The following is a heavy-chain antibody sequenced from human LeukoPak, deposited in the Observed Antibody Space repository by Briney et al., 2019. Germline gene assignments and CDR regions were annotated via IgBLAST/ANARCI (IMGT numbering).Heavy chain of an antibody. V-gene: IGHV3-23*01. J-gene: IGHJ1*01. D-gene: IGHD3-16*01. Sequence: GGSLRLSCAASGFTFSSYGMNWVRQAPGKGLEWVSGIRGNGVTTYYADSVKGRLTISRDNSKNTLYLQMSSLGAEDTAVYFCAKDDAWGRYQDWGQGTLVTVSS. CDR1: GFTFSSYG. CDR2: IRGNGVTT. CDR3: AKDDAWGRYQD.